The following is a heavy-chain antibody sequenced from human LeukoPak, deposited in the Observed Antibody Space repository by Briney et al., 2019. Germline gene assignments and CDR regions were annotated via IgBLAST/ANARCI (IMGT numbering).Heavy chain of an antibody. Sequence: GASVKVSCKASGYTFTSYGISWVRQAPGQGLEWMGWINPNSGGTNYAQKFQGRVTMTRDTSISTAYMELSRLRSDDTAVYYCARAPRYCSSTSCHEVGFDPWGQGTLVTVSS. J-gene: IGHJ5*02. CDR2: INPNSGGT. D-gene: IGHD2-2*01. CDR1: GYTFTSYG. V-gene: IGHV1-2*02. CDR3: ARAPRYCSSTSCHEVGFDP.